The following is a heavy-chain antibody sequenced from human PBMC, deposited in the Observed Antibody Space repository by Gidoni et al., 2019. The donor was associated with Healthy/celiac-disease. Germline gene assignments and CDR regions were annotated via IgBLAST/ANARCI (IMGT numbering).Heavy chain of an antibody. CDR2: IYYSGST. Sequence: QVQLQESGPGLVKPSQTLSLTCTVSGGSISSGGYYWSWTRQHPGKGLEWIGYIYYSGSTYYNPSLKSRVTISVDTSKNQFSLKLSSVTAADTAVYYCAGGLYSSSWYAWFDPWGQGTLVTVSS. J-gene: IGHJ5*02. CDR1: GGSISSGGYY. D-gene: IGHD6-13*01. V-gene: IGHV4-31*03. CDR3: AGGLYSSSWYAWFDP.